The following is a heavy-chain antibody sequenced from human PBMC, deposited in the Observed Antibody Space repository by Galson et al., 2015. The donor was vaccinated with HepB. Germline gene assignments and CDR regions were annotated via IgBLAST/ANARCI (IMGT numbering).Heavy chain of an antibody. CDR1: GLTFSNAW. D-gene: IGHD5-12*01. CDR2: IKSKTDGGTT. Sequence: ALRLSCAASGLTFSNAWMSWVRQAPGKGLEWVGCIKSKTDGGTTDYAAPVKGRFTISRDDSKNTLYLQMNSLKTEDTAVYYCTTYDYWGQGTLVTVSS. J-gene: IGHJ4*02. V-gene: IGHV3-15*01. CDR3: TTYDY.